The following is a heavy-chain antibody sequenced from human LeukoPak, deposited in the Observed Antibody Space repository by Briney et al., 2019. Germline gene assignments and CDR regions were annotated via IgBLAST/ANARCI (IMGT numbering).Heavy chain of an antibody. J-gene: IGHJ4*02. D-gene: IGHD1-26*01. CDR3: AREGSGSYYEGGFGY. CDR2: ISSSSTYI. V-gene: IGHV3-21*01. CDR1: GFTFDDYG. Sequence: GGSLRLSCAASGFTFDDYGMNWARQAPGKGLEWVSSISSSSTYIYYADSVRGRFTISRDNAKNSLYLQMNSLRAEDTAVYYCAREGSGSYYEGGFGYWGQGTLVTVSS.